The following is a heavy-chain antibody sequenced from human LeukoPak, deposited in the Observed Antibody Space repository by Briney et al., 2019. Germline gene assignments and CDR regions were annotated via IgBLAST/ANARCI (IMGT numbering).Heavy chain of an antibody. CDR3: ARDFFKQPPWEDAFDI. CDR2: IYYSGSA. D-gene: IGHD6-13*01. Sequence: SETLSLTCTVSGGSISSYYWSWIRQPPGKGLEWIGYIYYSGSANYNPSLKSRVTISVDTSKNQFSLKLSSVTAADTAVYYCARDFFKQPPWEDAFDIWGQGTMVTVSS. V-gene: IGHV4-59*01. CDR1: GGSISSYY. J-gene: IGHJ3*02.